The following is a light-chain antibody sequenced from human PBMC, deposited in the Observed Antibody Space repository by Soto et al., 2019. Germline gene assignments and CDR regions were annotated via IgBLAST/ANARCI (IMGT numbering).Light chain of an antibody. J-gene: IGKJ1*01. CDR3: QQRNMWPRT. V-gene: IGKV3D-20*02. CDR2: DAS. Sequence: EFVLTQSPGTLSLSPGERATLSCRASQTVRNNYLAWYQQKPGQAPRLLIYDASSRATGIPDRFSGGGSGTDFTLTISNLEPEDFAVYHCQQRNMWPRTFGQGTKV. CDR1: QTVRNNY.